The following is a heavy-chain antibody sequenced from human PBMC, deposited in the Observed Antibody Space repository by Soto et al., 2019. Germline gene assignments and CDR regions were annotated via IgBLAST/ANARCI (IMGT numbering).Heavy chain of an antibody. V-gene: IGHV3-11*01. CDR2: ISSSGSTI. Sequence: PGGSLRLSCAASGFTFSYYYMSWIRQAPGKGLEWVSYISSSGSTIYYADSVKGRFTISRDNAKNSLYLQMNSLRAEDTAVYYCARSVVVVAATRVYNWFDPWGQGTLVTVS. CDR3: ARSVVVVAATRVYNWFDP. J-gene: IGHJ5*02. D-gene: IGHD2-15*01. CDR1: GFTFSYYY.